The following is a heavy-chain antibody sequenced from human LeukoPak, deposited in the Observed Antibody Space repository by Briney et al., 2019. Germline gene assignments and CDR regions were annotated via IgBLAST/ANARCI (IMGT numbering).Heavy chain of an antibody. CDR2: ITWDGGST. CDR1: GFTFDDYT. V-gene: IGHV3-43*01. J-gene: IGHJ4*02. D-gene: IGHD3-9*01. Sequence: PGGSLRLSCAASGFTFDDYTMHWVRHAPGKGLEWVSLITWDGGSTYYADSVKGRFTISRDNSKNSLYLQMNSLRTEDTALYYCAKEKVRYFDTWGQGTLVTVSS. CDR3: AKEKVRYFDT.